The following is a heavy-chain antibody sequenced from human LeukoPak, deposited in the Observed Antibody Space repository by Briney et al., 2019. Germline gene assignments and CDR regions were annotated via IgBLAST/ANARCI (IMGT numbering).Heavy chain of an antibody. J-gene: IGHJ5*02. CDR1: GGSISSSSYF. Sequence: PSETLSLTCSVSGGSISSSSYFWGWTRQPPGKGLEWIASVHYSGSTYYNPSLKSRVTISVDMSKNQFSLKLSSVTAADTAVYYCARDHTVTTGMMAFDPWGQGTLVTVSS. V-gene: IGHV4-39*07. CDR3: ARDHTVTTGMMAFDP. CDR2: VHYSGST. D-gene: IGHD4-17*01.